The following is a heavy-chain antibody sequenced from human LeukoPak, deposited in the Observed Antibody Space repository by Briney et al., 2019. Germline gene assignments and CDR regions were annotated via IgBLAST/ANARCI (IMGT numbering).Heavy chain of an antibody. D-gene: IGHD6-13*01. Sequence: PGGSLRLSCAASGFTVSSNYMSWVRQAPAKGLEWVSVIYSGGSTYYADSVKGRFTISRDNSKNTLCLQMNSLRAEDTAVYYCARDSSSWYRGGFDPWGQGTLVTVSS. V-gene: IGHV3-66*02. J-gene: IGHJ5*02. CDR3: ARDSSSWYRGGFDP. CDR2: IYSGGST. CDR1: GFTVSSNY.